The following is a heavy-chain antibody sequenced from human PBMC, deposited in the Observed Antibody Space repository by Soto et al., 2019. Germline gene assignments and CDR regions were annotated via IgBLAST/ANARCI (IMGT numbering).Heavy chain of an antibody. CDR2: INPDGTLK. Sequence: LGLCCAGSGFAPSGYWITWVRQAPWKGLEWVASINPDGTLKYYVDSVKGRFTISRDNADNSLFLQMISLRVEDTAVYYCARWESGDWYLGIWGQGTLVPVSS. J-gene: IGHJ4*02. CDR3: ARWESGDWYLGI. D-gene: IGHD2-21*02. V-gene: IGHV3-7*03. CDR1: GFAPSGYW.